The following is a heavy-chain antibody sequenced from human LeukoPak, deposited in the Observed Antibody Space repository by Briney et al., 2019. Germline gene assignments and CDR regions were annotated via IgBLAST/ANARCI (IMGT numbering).Heavy chain of an antibody. CDR3: ARDPDGYSSALGL. CDR1: GFTFSSYS. Sequence: GGSLRLSCAASGFTFSSYSMNWVRQAPGKGLEWVSSISSSSSYIYYADSVKGRFTISRDNAKNSLYLQMNSLRAEDTAVYYCARDPDGYSSALGLWGQGTLVTVSS. J-gene: IGHJ4*02. CDR2: ISSSSSYI. V-gene: IGHV3-21*01. D-gene: IGHD6-19*01.